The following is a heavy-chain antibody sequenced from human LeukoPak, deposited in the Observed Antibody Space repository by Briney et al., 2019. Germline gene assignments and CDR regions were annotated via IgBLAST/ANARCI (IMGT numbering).Heavy chain of an antibody. Sequence: SETLSLTCAVTGYSISSGYYCGRIRQPPEKVLKCIAIIHNSGSTYYNPSLKSRVTKSVDTSKNSFSLKLSSVTAADTAVYYCARQKSGAVDAFDISGQGTMVTASS. CDR1: GYSISSGYY. J-gene: IGHJ3*02. CDR3: ARQKSGAVDAFDI. D-gene: IGHD7-27*01. V-gene: IGHV4-38-2*01. CDR2: IHNSGST.